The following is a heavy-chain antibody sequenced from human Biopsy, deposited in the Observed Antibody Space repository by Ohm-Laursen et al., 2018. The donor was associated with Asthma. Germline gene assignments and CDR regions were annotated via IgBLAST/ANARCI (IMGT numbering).Heavy chain of an antibody. V-gene: IGHV1-24*01. Sequence: ASVKVSCKFSGYSLTDLSMHWVRQAPGQGLEWMGGHDHEEGGTANARRFQGRVTMTEDTSTDTAYMELSSLSSDDTAVYYCASDFPKDYVRYNFQFWGQGTLVTVSS. J-gene: IGHJ4*02. CDR2: HDHEEGGT. CDR1: GYSLTDLS. D-gene: IGHD4-17*01. CDR3: ASDFPKDYVRYNFQF.